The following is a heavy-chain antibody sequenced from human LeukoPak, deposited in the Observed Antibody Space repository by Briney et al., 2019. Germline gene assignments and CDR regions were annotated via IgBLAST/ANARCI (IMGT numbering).Heavy chain of an antibody. Sequence: SVKVSCKASGGTFSKYTISWVRQRPGQGLEWMGGITPLFGTANYAQKFQGRVTMTRNTSISTAYMELSSLRSEDTAVYYCATSYDSSGYCKYWGQGTLVTVSS. CDR3: ATSYDSSGYCKY. D-gene: IGHD3-22*01. CDR2: ITPLFGTA. J-gene: IGHJ4*02. V-gene: IGHV1-69*05. CDR1: GGTFSKYT.